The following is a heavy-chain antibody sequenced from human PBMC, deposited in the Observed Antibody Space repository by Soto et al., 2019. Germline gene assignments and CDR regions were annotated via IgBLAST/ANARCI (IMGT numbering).Heavy chain of an antibody. CDR3: ARDNLTSSIAEPGLPKYFQF. J-gene: IGHJ1*01. CDR2: ISAYNGDT. CDR1: GYSFTLFG. V-gene: IGHV1-18*01. Sequence: ASVKVSCKASGYSFTLFGINWLRQAPGQGPEWMGWISAYNGDTDYAPKFQGRVTMSTDTSTSTVYMEVGSLTSDDTAVYYCARDNLTSSIAEPGLPKYFQFWGQGTRVTVSS. D-gene: IGHD6-13*01.